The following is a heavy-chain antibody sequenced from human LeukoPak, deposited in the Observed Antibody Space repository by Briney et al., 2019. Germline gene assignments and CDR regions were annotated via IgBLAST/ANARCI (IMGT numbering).Heavy chain of an antibody. V-gene: IGHV1-18*01. J-gene: IGHJ4*01. CDR1: GFTFRSYG. D-gene: IGHD3-3*01. CDR2: ISAYSGHT. Sequence: GASVTVSCKTSGFTFRSYGISWVRQAPGQGLEWMGWISAYSGHTTYAQKYQGRVTMTTDTPTSTAYMELRSLRSDDTAVYYCARDRNPNTRMVLFGVVQGEPFDFWGHGTLVTVSS. CDR3: ARDRNPNTRMVLFGVVQGEPFDF.